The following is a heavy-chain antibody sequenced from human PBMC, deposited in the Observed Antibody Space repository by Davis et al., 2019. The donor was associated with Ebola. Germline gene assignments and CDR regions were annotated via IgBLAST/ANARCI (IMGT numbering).Heavy chain of an antibody. J-gene: IGHJ5*02. CDR2: ISSSSSYI. CDR3: ARALGGDWFDP. D-gene: IGHD2-21*01. Sequence: GESLKISCAASGFTFSSYSMNWVRQAPGKGLEWVSSISSSSSYIYYADSVKGRFTISRDNAKNSLYLQMNSLRAEDTAVYYCARALGGDWFDPWGQGTLVTVSS. V-gene: IGHV3-21*04. CDR1: GFTFSSYS.